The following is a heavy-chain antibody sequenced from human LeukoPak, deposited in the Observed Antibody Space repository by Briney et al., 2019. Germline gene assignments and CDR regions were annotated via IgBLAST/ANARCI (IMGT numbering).Heavy chain of an antibody. CDR2: IYSGGST. D-gene: IGHD3-10*01. CDR1: GFTVSSNY. J-gene: IGHJ4*02. CDR3: AKDGDGYYGSGGYSDY. V-gene: IGHV3-53*05. Sequence: GGSLRLSCAASGFTVSSNYMSWVRQAPGKGLEWVSVIYSGGSTYYADSVKGRFTISRDNSKNTLYLQMNSLRAEDTAVYYCAKDGDGYYGSGGYSDYWGQGTLVTVSS.